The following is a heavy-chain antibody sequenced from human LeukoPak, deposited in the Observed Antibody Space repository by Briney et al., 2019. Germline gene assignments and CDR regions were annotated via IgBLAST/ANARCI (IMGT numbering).Heavy chain of an antibody. V-gene: IGHV4-34*01. Sequence: SETLSLTCAVYGGSFSGYYWSWIRQPLGKGLEWIGEINHSGSTNYNPSLKSRVTISVDTSKNQFSLKLSSVTAADTAVYYCASRPSRGNRNYDSSGYYKPPDYWGQGTLVTVSS. D-gene: IGHD3-22*01. J-gene: IGHJ4*02. CDR3: ASRPSRGNRNYDSSGYYKPPDY. CDR1: GGSFSGYY. CDR2: INHSGST.